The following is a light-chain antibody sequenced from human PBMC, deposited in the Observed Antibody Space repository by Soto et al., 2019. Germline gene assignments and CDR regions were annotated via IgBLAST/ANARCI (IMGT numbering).Light chain of an antibody. CDR1: QTISSW. J-gene: IGKJ1*01. V-gene: IGKV1-5*03. Sequence: DIQMTQSPSTLSGSVGDRVTITFRASQTISSWLAWYQQKPGKAPKLLIYKASTLKSGVPSRFSGSGSGTEFTLTISSLQPDDFATDYCQHYNSYSEAFGQGTKVDIK. CDR3: QHYNSYSEA. CDR2: KAS.